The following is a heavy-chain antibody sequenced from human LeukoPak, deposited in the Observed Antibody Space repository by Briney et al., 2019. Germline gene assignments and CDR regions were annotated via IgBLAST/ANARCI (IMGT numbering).Heavy chain of an antibody. CDR2: ISSSGSTI. D-gene: IGHD2-21*02. J-gene: IGHJ2*01. CDR1: GFTFSSYE. CDR3: ASPGTCGGDCPPYWYFDL. V-gene: IGHV3-48*03. Sequence: GGSLRLSCAASGFTFSSYEMNWVRQAPGKGLEWVSYISSSGSTIYYADSVKGRFTISRDNAKNSLYLQMNSLRAEDTAVYYCASPGTCGGDCPPYWYFDLWGRGTLSLSPQ.